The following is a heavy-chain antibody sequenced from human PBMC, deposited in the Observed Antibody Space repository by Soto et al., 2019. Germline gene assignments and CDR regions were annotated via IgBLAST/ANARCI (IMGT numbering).Heavy chain of an antibody. CDR1: GFTFSSYS. J-gene: IGHJ4*02. Sequence: EVQLLESGGGLVKPGGSLRLSCAASGFTFSSYSMNWVRQAPGKGLEWVSSISSSSSYIYYADSVKGRFTISRDNAKNSLYLQMNSLKAEDTAVYYCAIVELGYFDYWGQGTLVTVSS. D-gene: IGHD3-3*02. CDR3: AIVELGYFDY. CDR2: ISSSSSYI. V-gene: IGHV3-21*01.